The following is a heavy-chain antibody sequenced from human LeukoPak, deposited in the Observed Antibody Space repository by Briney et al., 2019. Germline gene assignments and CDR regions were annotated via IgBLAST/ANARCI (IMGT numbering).Heavy chain of an antibody. Sequence: PGGSLRPSYAASGFTFSSYWMHWVRQAPGKGLVWVSRINSDGSSTSYADSVKGRFTISRDNAKNTLYLQMNSLRAEDTAVYYCARDVDTATDLDYWGQGTLVTVSS. CDR3: ARDVDTATDLDY. V-gene: IGHV3-74*01. CDR2: INSDGSST. J-gene: IGHJ4*02. D-gene: IGHD5-18*01. CDR1: GFTFSSYW.